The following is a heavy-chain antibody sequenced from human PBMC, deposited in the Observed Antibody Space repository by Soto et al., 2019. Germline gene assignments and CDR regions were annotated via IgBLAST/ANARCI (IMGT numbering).Heavy chain of an antibody. Sequence: GESLKISCKASGYSFTSYWIGWVRQMPGKGLGWMGIIYPGDSDTRYSPSFQGQVTISADKSISTAYLQWSSLKASDTAMYYCATQQQLALFDYWGQGTLVTVSS. V-gene: IGHV5-51*01. J-gene: IGHJ4*02. D-gene: IGHD6-13*01. CDR2: IYPGDSDT. CDR1: GYSFTSYW. CDR3: ATQQQLALFDY.